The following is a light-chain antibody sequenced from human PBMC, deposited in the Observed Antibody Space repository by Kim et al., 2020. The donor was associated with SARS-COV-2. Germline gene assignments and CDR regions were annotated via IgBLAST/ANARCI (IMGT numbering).Light chain of an antibody. J-gene: IGKJ2*01. CDR3: QQSYSTPQT. Sequence: SASVGDIVTIPCRASQSISSYLNWYQQKPGKAPKLLIYAASSLQSGVPSRFSGSGSGTDFTLTISSLQPEDFATYYCQQSYSTPQTFGQGTKLEI. CDR2: AAS. V-gene: IGKV1-39*01. CDR1: QSISSY.